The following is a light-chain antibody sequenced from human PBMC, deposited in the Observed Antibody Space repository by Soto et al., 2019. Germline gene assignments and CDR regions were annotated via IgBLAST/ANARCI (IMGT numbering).Light chain of an antibody. V-gene: IGKV1-5*03. Sequence: DIQMTQSPSTLSGSVGDRVTITCRSSQTISSWLAWYQQKPGKAPKHLIYKASTLKSGVPARFRGSGSGTEFTLTISSLQPDDFATYYCQHYNSYSEAFGQGNKVHLK. CDR1: QTISSW. J-gene: IGKJ1*01. CDR3: QHYNSYSEA. CDR2: KAS.